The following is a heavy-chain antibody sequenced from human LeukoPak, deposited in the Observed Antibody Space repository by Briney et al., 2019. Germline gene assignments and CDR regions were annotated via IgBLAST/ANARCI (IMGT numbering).Heavy chain of an antibody. Sequence: SETLSLTCTVSGASIRDYYWSWIRQPPGKGLEWIGYFYNSGSTKYNPSLKSRVTISVDTSKNQFSLKVNSVTAADTAVYYCARHRYGDVYYLDFWGQGTLVSVSS. J-gene: IGHJ4*02. CDR3: ARHRYGDVYYLDF. CDR1: GASIRDYY. V-gene: IGHV4-59*01. D-gene: IGHD3-16*01. CDR2: FYNSGST.